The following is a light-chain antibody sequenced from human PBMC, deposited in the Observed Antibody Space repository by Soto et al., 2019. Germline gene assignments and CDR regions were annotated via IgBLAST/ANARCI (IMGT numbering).Light chain of an antibody. Sequence: DIVLTQSPDSLAVSLGERATINCKSSQSVLYSSNNKNYLAWYQHKPGQPPKLLIYWASTRESGVPDRFSGNGSGTDFTLTISSLQAEDVAVYYCQQYYNTPRITFGGGTKVEIK. CDR3: QQYYNTPRIT. CDR1: QSVLYSSNNKNY. J-gene: IGKJ4*01. V-gene: IGKV4-1*01. CDR2: WAS.